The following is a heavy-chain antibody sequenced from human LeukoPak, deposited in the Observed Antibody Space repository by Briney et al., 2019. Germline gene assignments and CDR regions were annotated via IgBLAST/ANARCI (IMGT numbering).Heavy chain of an antibody. D-gene: IGHD3-9*01. Sequence: SETPSLTCTVSGGSISSYYWSWIRQPPGKGLEWIGYIYYSGSTNYNPSLKSRVTISVDTSKNQFSLKLSSVTAADTAVYYCARGSLRLADYWGQGTLVTVSS. V-gene: IGHV4-59*12. CDR3: ARGSLRLADY. J-gene: IGHJ4*02. CDR2: IYYSGST. CDR1: GGSISSYY.